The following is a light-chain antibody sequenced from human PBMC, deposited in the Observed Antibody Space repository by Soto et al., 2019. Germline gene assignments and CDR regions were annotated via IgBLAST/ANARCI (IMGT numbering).Light chain of an antibody. CDR3: QQYGRSPTT. CDR2: GAS. J-gene: IGKJ1*01. Sequence: IVFTQFPDTAPLSSGERATLSCSASQDFGSSYLAWYQQKRGQAPRFLIYGASSRATGIPDRFSGSGSGTDFTLTISRLEPEDFAVYYCQQYGRSPTTFGQGTKVDIK. CDR1: QDFGSSY. V-gene: IGKV3-20*01.